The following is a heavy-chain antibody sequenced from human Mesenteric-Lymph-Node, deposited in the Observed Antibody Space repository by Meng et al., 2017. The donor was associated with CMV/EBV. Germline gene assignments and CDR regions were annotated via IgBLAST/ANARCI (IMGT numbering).Heavy chain of an antibody. D-gene: IGHD6-13*01. Sequence: ASVKVSCKVSGYTLTELSRHWVRQAPGKGLEWMGGFDPEDGETIYAQKFQGRVTMTEDTSTDTAYMELSSLRSEDTAVYYCARAAAVGLYSSSWYSYFDYWGQGTLVTVSS. J-gene: IGHJ4*02. V-gene: IGHV1-24*01. CDR2: FDPEDGET. CDR3: ARAAAVGLYSSSWYSYFDY. CDR1: GYTLTELS.